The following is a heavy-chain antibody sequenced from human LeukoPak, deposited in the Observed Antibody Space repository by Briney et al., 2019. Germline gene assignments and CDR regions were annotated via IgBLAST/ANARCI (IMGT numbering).Heavy chain of an antibody. CDR1: GGSISSGDYY. D-gene: IGHD3-22*01. CDR3: ARPYYYDSRIDP. CDR2: MYYSGST. J-gene: IGHJ5*02. V-gene: IGHV4-30-4*01. Sequence: SETLSLTCTVSGGSISSGDYYWSRIRQPPGKGLEWIAYMYYSGSTYYNPSLKSRVTMSADTSKNQLSLKLTSVTAADTAVYYYARPYYYDSRIDPWGQGILVTVSS.